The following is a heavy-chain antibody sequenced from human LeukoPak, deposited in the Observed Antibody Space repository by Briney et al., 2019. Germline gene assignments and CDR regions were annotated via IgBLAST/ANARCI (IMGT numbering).Heavy chain of an antibody. D-gene: IGHD3-3*01. Sequence: ASVKVSCKASGYTLTSYGISWLRQAPGQGLEWMGWIGAYNGNTNYAQKLQGRVTMTTDTSTSTAYMELRSLRSDDTAVYYCARGGSTYYDFWSGYKATAWLDYWGQGTLVTVSS. V-gene: IGHV1-18*01. CDR3: ARGGSTYYDFWSGYKATAWLDY. CDR2: IGAYNGNT. CDR1: GYTLTSYG. J-gene: IGHJ4*02.